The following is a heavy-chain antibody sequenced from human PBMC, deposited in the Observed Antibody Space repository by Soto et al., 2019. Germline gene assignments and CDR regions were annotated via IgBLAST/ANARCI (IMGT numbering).Heavy chain of an antibody. D-gene: IGHD1-26*01. V-gene: IGHV3-33*01. CDR1: GFSFSVFG. CDR3: ARDFQVGKYSDN. CDR2: RGHDGTFK. J-gene: IGHJ4*02. Sequence: QVQLVQSGGGVAQPGRSLSLYCATSGFSFSVFGMHWVRQAPGKGLEWVAVRGHDGTFKRYGDSVRGPFSVSRDNSKNTLFLEMNSLRDEDTAIYYCARDFQVGKYSDNWGQGTLVTVSS.